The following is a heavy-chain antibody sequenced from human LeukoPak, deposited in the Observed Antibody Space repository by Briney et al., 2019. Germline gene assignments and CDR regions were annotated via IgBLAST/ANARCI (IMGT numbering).Heavy chain of an antibody. CDR2: ISSSRSYI. V-gene: IGHV3-21*01. Sequence: TGGSLRLSCAASGFTFSNAWMSWVRQAPGKGLEWVSFISSSRSYIYYADSVKGRFTISRDNAKNPLYLQMNSLRAEDTAVYYCARFIAAPYYFDYWGRGTLVTVSS. CDR1: GFTFSNAW. J-gene: IGHJ4*02. CDR3: ARFIAAPYYFDY. D-gene: IGHD6-13*01.